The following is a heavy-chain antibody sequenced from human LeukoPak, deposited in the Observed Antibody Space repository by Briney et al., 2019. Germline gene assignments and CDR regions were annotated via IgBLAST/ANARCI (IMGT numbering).Heavy chain of an antibody. CDR2: ISNDGGGT. CDR3: AKGGSGYFADL. D-gene: IGHD3-22*01. Sequence: GGSLRLSCAASGFIFNNYGLIRVRQAPGKGPQWVSAISNDGGGTTYADFVKGRFTISRDNSKNTLFLHMNSLRAEDTALYYCAKGGSGYFADLWGQGTLVTVSS. CDR1: GFIFNNYG. V-gene: IGHV3-23*01. J-gene: IGHJ5*02.